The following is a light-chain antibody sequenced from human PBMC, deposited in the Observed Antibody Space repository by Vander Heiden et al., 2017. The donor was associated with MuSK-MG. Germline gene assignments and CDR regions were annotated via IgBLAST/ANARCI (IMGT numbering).Light chain of an antibody. CDR1: SSDVGGYNY. V-gene: IGLV2-11*01. CDR3: CSYAGSYTVV. CDR2: DVS. Sequence: QSVTISCTGTSSDVGGYNYVSWYQQHPGKAPKLMIYDVSKRPSGVPDRFSGSKSGNTASLTISGLQAEDEADYYCCSYAGSYTVVFGGGTKLTVL. J-gene: IGLJ2*01.